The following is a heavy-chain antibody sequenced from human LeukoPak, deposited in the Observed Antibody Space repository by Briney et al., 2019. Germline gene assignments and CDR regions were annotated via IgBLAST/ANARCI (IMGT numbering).Heavy chain of an antibody. Sequence: PGRSLRPSCAPSGFTSSTYSMDWVRHAPGKGQEWVSSISSSSSYIYYADSVKGRFTISRDDAKNSLYLQMNSLRAEDTAVYYCARDGEVSYSSGWSYFDYWGQGTLVTVSS. CDR3: ARDGEVSYSSGWSYFDY. CDR1: GFTSSTYS. D-gene: IGHD6-19*01. CDR2: ISSSSSYI. V-gene: IGHV3-21*01. J-gene: IGHJ4*02.